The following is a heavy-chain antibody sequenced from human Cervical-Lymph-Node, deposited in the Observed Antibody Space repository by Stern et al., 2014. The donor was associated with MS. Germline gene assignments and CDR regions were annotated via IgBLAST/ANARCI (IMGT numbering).Heavy chain of an antibody. Sequence: QLVESGGGVVQPGRSLRLSCAASGLIFGDYAMHWVRQAPGKGLEWVSGIRWDSGNIWYAESVKGRFTISRDNIKNTLYLQKNTLRAEDTAFYYCAKDGSSSLTGGAFAIWGQGTMVTVSS. D-gene: IGHD6-13*01. CDR1: GLIFGDYA. CDR2: IRWDSGNI. J-gene: IGHJ3*02. V-gene: IGHV3-9*01. CDR3: AKDGSSSLTGGAFAI.